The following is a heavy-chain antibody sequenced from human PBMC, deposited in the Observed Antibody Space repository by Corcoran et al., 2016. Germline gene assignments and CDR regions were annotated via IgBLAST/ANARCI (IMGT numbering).Heavy chain of an antibody. CDR1: GGSISSYY. Sequence: QVQLQESGPGLVKPSETLSLTCTVSGGSISSYYWSWIRQPPGKGLEWIGYIYYSGSTNYNPSLKSRVTISVDTSKNQFSLKLSSVTAADTAVEYCASSETSYQYYYYGMDVWGQGTTVTVSS. V-gene: IGHV4-59*01. CDR3: ASSETSYQYYYYGMDV. D-gene: IGHD3-16*02. J-gene: IGHJ6*02. CDR2: IYYSGST.